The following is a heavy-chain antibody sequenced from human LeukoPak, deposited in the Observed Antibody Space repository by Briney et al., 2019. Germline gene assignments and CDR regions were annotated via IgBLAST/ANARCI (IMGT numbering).Heavy chain of an antibody. CDR3: AKDGPSPFGLDAFDI. CDR1: GFTFSSYA. D-gene: IGHD3-10*01. V-gene: IGHV3-23*01. Sequence: PGGSLRLSCAASGFTFSSYAMSWVRQAPGKGLEWVSAISGSGGSTYYADSAKGRFTIPRDNSKNTLYLQMNSLRAEDTAVYYCAKDGPSPFGLDAFDIWGQGTMVTVSS. CDR2: ISGSGGST. J-gene: IGHJ3*02.